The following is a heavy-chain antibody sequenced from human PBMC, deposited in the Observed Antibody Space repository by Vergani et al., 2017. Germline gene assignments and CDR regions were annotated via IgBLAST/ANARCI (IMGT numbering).Heavy chain of an antibody. V-gene: IGHV1-69*01. D-gene: IGHD6-19*01. J-gene: IGHJ6*02. CDR1: GGTFSSYA. CDR2: IIPIFGTA. Sequence: QVQLVQSGAEVKKPGSSVKVSCKASGGTFSSYAISWVRQAPGQGLEWMGGIIPIFGTANYAQKFQGRVTIPADESTSTAYMELSSLRSEDTAVYYCARDAIAVAASLGHLYYYYGMDVWGQGTTVTVSS. CDR3: ARDAIAVAASLGHLYYYYGMDV.